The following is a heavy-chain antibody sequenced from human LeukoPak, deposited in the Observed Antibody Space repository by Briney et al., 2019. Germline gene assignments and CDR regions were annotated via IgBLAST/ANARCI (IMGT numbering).Heavy chain of an antibody. CDR2: ISSSSSYI. J-gene: IGHJ6*03. Sequence: PGGSLRLSRAASGFTFSSYSINWVRQAPGKGLEWVSSISSSSSYIYYADSVKGRFTISRDNAKNSLYLQMNSLRAEDTAVYYCARVECSGCSCYLSDYYYYYMDVWGKGTMVTVSS. CDR1: GFTFSSYS. V-gene: IGHV3-21*01. CDR3: ARVECSGCSCYLSDYYYYYMDV. D-gene: IGHD2-15*01.